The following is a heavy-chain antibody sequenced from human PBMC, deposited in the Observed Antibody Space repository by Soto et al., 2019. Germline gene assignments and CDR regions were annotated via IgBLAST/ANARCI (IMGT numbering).Heavy chain of an antibody. J-gene: IGHJ6*03. D-gene: IGHD5-12*01. CDR3: AKVNSGYDLYYYYYMDV. CDR2: ISGSGGST. V-gene: IGHV3-23*01. CDR1: GFTFSSYA. Sequence: HPGGSLRLSCAASGFTFSSYAMSWVRQAPGKGLEWVSAISGSGGSTYYADSVKGRFTISRDNSKNTLYLQMNSLRAEDTAVYYCAKVNSGYDLYYYYYMDVWGKGTTVTVSS.